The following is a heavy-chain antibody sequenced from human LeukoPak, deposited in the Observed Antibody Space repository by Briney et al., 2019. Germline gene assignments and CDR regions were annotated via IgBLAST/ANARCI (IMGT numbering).Heavy chain of an antibody. CDR1: GGSISSSNW. CDR2: IYHSGST. Sequence: PSGTLSLTCAVSGGSISSSNWWSWVRQPPGKGLEWIGEIYHSGSTNYNPSLKSRVTISVDTSKNQFSLKLSSVTAADTALYYCARGNSYYDSSGYFPWESFQHWGQGTLVTVSS. D-gene: IGHD3-22*01. V-gene: IGHV4-4*02. J-gene: IGHJ1*01. CDR3: ARGNSYYDSSGYFPWESFQH.